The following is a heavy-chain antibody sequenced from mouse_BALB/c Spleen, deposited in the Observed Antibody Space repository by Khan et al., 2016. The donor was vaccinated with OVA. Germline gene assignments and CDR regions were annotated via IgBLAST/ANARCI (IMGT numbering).Heavy chain of an antibody. CDR3: ARAYGSWAMDY. CDR1: GDSITSGF. Sequence: EVQLQESGPSLVKPSQTLSLTCSVTGDSITSGFWNWIRKFPGNKFEYLGYITYSGNTYYNPSLKSRISFTRDTSKSQYFLQLKSVTTEDTATYFCARAYGSWAMDYWGQGTSVTVSS. CDR2: ITYSGNT. D-gene: IGHD1-1*01. J-gene: IGHJ4*01. V-gene: IGHV3-8*02.